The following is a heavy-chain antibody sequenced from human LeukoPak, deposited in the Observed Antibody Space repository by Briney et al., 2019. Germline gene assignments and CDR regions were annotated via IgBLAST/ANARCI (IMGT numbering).Heavy chain of an antibody. CDR2: ISSSSSYI. CDR1: GFTFSSYS. D-gene: IGHD6-13*01. Sequence: GGSLRLSCAASGFTFSSYSMNWVRQAPGKGLEWVSSISSSSSYIYYADSVKGRFTISRDNAKNSLYLQMNSLRAEDTAVYYCASLYSSSWYGDYYYYMDVWGKGTTVTISS. V-gene: IGHV3-21*01. CDR3: ASLYSSSWYGDYYYYMDV. J-gene: IGHJ6*03.